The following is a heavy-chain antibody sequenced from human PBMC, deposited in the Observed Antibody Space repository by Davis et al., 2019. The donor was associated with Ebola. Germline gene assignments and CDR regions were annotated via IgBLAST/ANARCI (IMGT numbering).Heavy chain of an antibody. J-gene: IGHJ4*02. CDR3: AKDLRSSSWYYFDY. CDR1: GFTFSSYG. CDR2: ISGSGGST. V-gene: IGHV3-23*01. Sequence: GESLKISCAASGFTFSSYGMHWVRQAPGKGLEWVSAISGSGGSTYYADSVKGRFTISRDNSKNTLYLQMNSLRAEDTAVYYCAKDLRSSSWYYFDYWGQGTLVTVSS. D-gene: IGHD6-13*01.